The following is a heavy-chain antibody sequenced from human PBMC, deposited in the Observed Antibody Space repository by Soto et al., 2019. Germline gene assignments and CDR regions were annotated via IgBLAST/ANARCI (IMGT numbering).Heavy chain of an antibody. CDR1: GYTFTSYD. D-gene: IGHD3-9*01. J-gene: IGHJ6*03. CDR2: MNPNSGNT. V-gene: IGHV1-8*01. CDR3: AKGPTYDILTGRRYSYHMDV. Sequence: ASVKVSCKASGYTFTSYDINWVRQATGQGLEWMGWMNPNSGNTGYAQKFQGRVTMTRNTSISTAYMELSSLRSEDTAVYYCAKGPTYDILTGRRYSYHMDVWGKGTTVTVSS.